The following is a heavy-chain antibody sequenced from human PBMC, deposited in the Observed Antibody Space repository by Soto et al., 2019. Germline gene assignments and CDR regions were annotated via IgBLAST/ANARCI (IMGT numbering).Heavy chain of an antibody. CDR2: IYYSGST. V-gene: IGHV4-59*01. J-gene: IGHJ4*02. Sequence: QVQLQESGPGLVKPSETLSLTCTVSGGSISSYYWSWIRQPPGKGLEWIGYIYYSGSTNYNPSLTSRVTISVDTSKNQFSLKLSSVTAADTAVYYCARESMVTGVDYWGQGTLVTVSS. D-gene: IGHD5-18*01. CDR3: ARESMVTGVDY. CDR1: GGSISSYY.